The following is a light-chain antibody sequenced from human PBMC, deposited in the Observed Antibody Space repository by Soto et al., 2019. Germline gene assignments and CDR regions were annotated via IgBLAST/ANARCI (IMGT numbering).Light chain of an antibody. CDR3: SSYTSSSTLLYV. CDR2: EVS. CDR1: SSDVGGYNY. V-gene: IGLV2-14*01. Sequence: QSALTQPASVSGSPGQSITISCTGTSSDVGGYNYVSWYQQHPGKAPKLMIYEVSNRPSGVSNRFSGSQSGNTASLTISGLQAEDAADYYCSSYTSSSTLLYVFGTGTKLTVL. J-gene: IGLJ1*01.